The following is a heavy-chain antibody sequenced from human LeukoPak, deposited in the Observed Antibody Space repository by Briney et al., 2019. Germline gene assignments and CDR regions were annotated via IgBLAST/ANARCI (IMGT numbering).Heavy chain of an antibody. D-gene: IGHD5-24*01. CDR1: GFIFSSYN. CDR3: VKGRRATTRYDALDI. CDR2: ISSGSSTI. V-gene: IGHV3-48*01. Sequence: PGGSLRLSCAASGFIFSSYNMNWVRQAPGKGLEWVSYISSGSSTIDNADSVKGRFTISRDNAKNSLYLQMNSLRAEDTAVYFCVKGRRATTRYDALDIWGQGTMVTVSS. J-gene: IGHJ3*02.